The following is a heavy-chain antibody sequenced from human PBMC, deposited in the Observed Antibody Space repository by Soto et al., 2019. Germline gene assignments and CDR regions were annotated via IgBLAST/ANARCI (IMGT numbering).Heavy chain of an antibody. J-gene: IGHJ6*03. CDR3: ARRSYYYYMDV. Sequence: ASETLSLTCTVSGGSISSYYWSWIRQPPGKGLEWIGYIYYSGSTNYNPSLKSRVTISVDTSKNQFSLKLSSVTAADTAVYYCARRSYYYYMDVWGKGTTVTVSS. V-gene: IGHV4-59*01. CDR2: IYYSGST. CDR1: GGSISSYY.